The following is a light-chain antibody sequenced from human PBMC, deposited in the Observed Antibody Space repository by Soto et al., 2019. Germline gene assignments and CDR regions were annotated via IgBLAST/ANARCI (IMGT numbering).Light chain of an antibody. Sequence: EIVMTQSPASLSVSPGERVTLSCRAGQGVTTNFAWYQQKSGQSPRLLIYDVYTRATGVPARFSGTGSETDFTLTISGLQSEDSAVYFCQQYNNWPFSFGQGTRPEIK. CDR2: DVY. CDR1: QGVTTN. J-gene: IGKJ5*01. CDR3: QQYNNWPFS. V-gene: IGKV3-15*01.